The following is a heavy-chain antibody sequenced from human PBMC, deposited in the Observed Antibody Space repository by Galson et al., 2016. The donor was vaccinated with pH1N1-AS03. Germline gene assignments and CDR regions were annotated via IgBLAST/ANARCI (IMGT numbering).Heavy chain of an antibody. V-gene: IGHV3-7*03. Sequence: CAASGFTYDVYWMTWVRQAPGKGLEWVATINQDGSDKKYANSVKGRFTISRDNAENSLYLQMNSLRSEDTAVYYCATGGTYTSGWILDYWGQGTLVAVSP. CDR1: GFTYDVYW. CDR2: INQDGSDK. D-gene: IGHD6-19*01. J-gene: IGHJ4*02. CDR3: ATGGTYTSGWILDY.